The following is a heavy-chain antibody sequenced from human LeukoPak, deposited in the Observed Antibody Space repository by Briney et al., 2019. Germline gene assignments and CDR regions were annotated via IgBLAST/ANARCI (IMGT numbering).Heavy chain of an antibody. CDR1: GFTFSRAW. V-gene: IGHV3-7*03. J-gene: IGHJ6*02. CDR3: ARGGGLDV. D-gene: IGHD3-16*01. CDR2: INHNRNVN. Sequence: GGSLRLSCAASGFTFSRAWMSWVRQAPGKGLEWVASINHNRNVNYYVDSVKGRFTISRDNAKNSLYLQMSNLRAEDTAVYFCARGGGLDVWGQGATVTVSS.